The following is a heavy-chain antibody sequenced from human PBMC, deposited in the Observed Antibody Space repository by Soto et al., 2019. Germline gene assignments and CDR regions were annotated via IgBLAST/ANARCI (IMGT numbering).Heavy chain of an antibody. CDR3: AAEKYGEYDHFDY. CDR1: GFTFTSSA. D-gene: IGHD4-17*01. Sequence: SVKVSCKASGFTFTSSAVQWVRQARGQRLEWIGWIVVGIGNTNYAQKFQERVTITRDMSTSTAYMGLSSLRSEDTAVYYCAAEKYGEYDHFDYWGQGTLVTVSS. V-gene: IGHV1-58*01. J-gene: IGHJ4*02. CDR2: IVVGIGNT.